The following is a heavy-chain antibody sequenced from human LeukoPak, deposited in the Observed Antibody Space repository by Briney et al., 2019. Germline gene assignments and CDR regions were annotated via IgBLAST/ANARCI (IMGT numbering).Heavy chain of an antibody. CDR2: INHSRST. CDR3: ARARPGDIVVVPAAIGMDV. Sequence: SETPSLTCAVYGGSFSGYYWSWIRQPPGKGLEWIGEINHSRSTNYNPSLKSRVTISVDTSKNQFSLKLSSVTAADTAVYYCARARPGDIVVVPAAIGMDVWGKGTTVTVSS. J-gene: IGHJ6*04. D-gene: IGHD2-2*01. V-gene: IGHV4-34*01. CDR1: GGSFSGYY.